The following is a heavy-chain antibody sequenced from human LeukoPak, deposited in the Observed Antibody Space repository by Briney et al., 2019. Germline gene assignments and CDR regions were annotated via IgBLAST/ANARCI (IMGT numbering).Heavy chain of an antibody. CDR3: ARRRRGASDY. CDR1: GFTFSSYS. D-gene: IGHD3-10*01. CDR2: ISSSSSTI. Sequence: GGSLRLSCAASGFTFSSYSMNWVRQAPGKGLEWVSYISSSSSTIYYADSVKGRFTISRDNAKNSLYLQMNSLRAEDTAVYYCARRRRGASDYWGQGTLVTVSS. J-gene: IGHJ4*02. V-gene: IGHV3-48*04.